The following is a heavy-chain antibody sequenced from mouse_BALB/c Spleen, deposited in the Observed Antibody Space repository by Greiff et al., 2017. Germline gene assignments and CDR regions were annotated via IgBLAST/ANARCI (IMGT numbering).Heavy chain of an antibody. CDR2: ISSGSSTI. CDR3: ARGLYYFDY. J-gene: IGHJ2*01. CDR1: GFTFSSFG. V-gene: IGHV5-17*02. Sequence: EVQVVESGGGLVQPGGSRKLSCAASGFTFSSFGMHWVRQAPEKGLEWVAYISSGSSTIYYADTVKGRFTISRDNPKNTLFLQMTSLRSEDTAMYYCARGLYYFDYWGQGTTLTVSS. D-gene: IGHD6-2*01.